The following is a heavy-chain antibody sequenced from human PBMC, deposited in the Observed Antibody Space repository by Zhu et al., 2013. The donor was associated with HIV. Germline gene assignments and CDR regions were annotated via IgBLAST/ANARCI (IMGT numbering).Heavy chain of an antibody. Sequence: QVQLVQSGAEVKKPGASVKVSCKASGYTFTGYYLHWVRQAPGQGPEWMTWINPKSGGTSYALKFKGRVTMTSDTSISTAYMELSRLTSDDTAVYYCARDQAMTNSKYHYYYGMDVWGQGTTVTVSS. J-gene: IGHJ6*02. CDR3: ARDQAMTNSKYHYYYGMDV. CDR1: GYTFTGYY. CDR2: INPKSGGT. V-gene: IGHV1-2*02. D-gene: IGHD4-17*01.